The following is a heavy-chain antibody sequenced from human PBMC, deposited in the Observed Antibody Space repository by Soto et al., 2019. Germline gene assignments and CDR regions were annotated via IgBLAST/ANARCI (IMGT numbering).Heavy chain of an antibody. J-gene: IGHJ4*02. D-gene: IGHD6-19*01. V-gene: IGHV1-18*01. Sequence: VASVKVSCKASGYTFTSYGISWVRQAPGQGLEWMGWISAYNGNTNYAQKLQGRVTMTTDTSTSTAYMELRSLRSDDTAVYYCARDRGERSGWYEAYYFDYWGQGTLVTVSS. CDR3: ARDRGERSGWYEAYYFDY. CDR1: GYTFTSYG. CDR2: ISAYNGNT.